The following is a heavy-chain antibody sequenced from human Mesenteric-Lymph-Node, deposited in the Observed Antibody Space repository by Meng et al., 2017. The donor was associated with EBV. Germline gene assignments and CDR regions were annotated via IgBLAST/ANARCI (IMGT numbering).Heavy chain of an antibody. D-gene: IGHD3-10*01. Sequence: EVQLLESGGGLVQPGGSVRLSWLTSGVTFSDYDMSWVRQAPGKGLEWVSSISDNGYSTDYADSVKGRFIISRDNSKNTMYLQMSSLRAEDMALYYCAKGDALVWFGDLLSHFDYWGQGTLVTVSS. CDR1: GVTFSDYD. V-gene: IGHV3-23*01. CDR3: AKGDALVWFGDLLSHFDY. CDR2: ISDNGYST. J-gene: IGHJ4*02.